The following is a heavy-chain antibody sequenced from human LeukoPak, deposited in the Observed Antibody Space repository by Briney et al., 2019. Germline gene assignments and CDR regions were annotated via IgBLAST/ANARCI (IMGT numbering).Heavy chain of an antibody. J-gene: IGHJ5*02. CDR3: ARHDYGDYVWENGFDP. V-gene: IGHV3-7*01. CDR2: IKQDGSEK. D-gene: IGHD4-17*01. CDR1: GFTFSSYW. Sequence: GGSLRLSCAASGFTFSSYWMSWVRQAPGKGLEWVANIKQDGSEKYYVDSVKGRFTISRDNAKNSLYLQMNSLRAEDTAMYYCARHDYGDYVWENGFDPWGQGTLVTVSS.